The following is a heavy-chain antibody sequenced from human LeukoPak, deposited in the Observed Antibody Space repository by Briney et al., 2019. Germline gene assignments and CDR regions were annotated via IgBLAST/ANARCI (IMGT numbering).Heavy chain of an antibody. CDR2: IYYSGIT. D-gene: IGHD3-22*01. J-gene: IGHJ4*02. CDR3: ARHYDISRYYYSFDY. Sequence: SETLSLTCTVSSDSISSYYWSWIRQPPGKGLEWIGYIYYSGITDYNPSLRSRVTISVDTSKNQFSLKLTSVTAADTAVYFCARHYDISRYYYSFDYWGQGTLVTVSS. CDR1: SDSISSYY. V-gene: IGHV4-59*08.